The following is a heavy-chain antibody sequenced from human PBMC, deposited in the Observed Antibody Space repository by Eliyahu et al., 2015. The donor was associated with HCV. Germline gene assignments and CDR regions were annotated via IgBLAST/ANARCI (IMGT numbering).Heavy chain of an antibody. CDR1: GFTNSTNY. Sequence: EVQLVESGGGLIQPGGSLRLSCAASGFTNSTNYMSWVRQAPGKGLEWVSIIYSGGSTYYADSVKGRFTISRDNSKNILYLQMNSLRAEDTAVYYCARASRLPIYYYFDYWGQGTLVTVSS. D-gene: IGHD5-12*01. J-gene: IGHJ4*02. CDR2: IYSGGST. V-gene: IGHV3-53*01. CDR3: ARASRLPIYYYFDY.